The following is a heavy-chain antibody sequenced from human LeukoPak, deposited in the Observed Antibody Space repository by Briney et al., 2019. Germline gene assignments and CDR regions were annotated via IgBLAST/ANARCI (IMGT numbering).Heavy chain of an antibody. CDR3: QKASRYYYDSSGYMDY. J-gene: IGHJ4*02. D-gene: IGHD3-22*01. V-gene: IGHV3-48*03. Sequence: PGGSLRLSCAASGFTFSSYEMNWVRQAPGKGLEWVSYISSSGSTIYYADSVKGRFTISRDNAKNSLYLQVNSLRAEDTAVYYCQKASRYYYDSSGYMDYWGQGALVTVSS. CDR2: ISSSGSTI. CDR1: GFTFSSYE.